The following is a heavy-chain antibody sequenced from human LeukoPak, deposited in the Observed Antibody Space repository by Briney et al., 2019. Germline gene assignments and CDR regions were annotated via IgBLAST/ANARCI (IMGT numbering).Heavy chain of an antibody. J-gene: IGHJ5*02. CDR3: PRGSEWDLLGSCDR. CDR1: GFTFSNFG. V-gene: IGHV3-48*04. CDR2: ISSSGSTK. Sequence: GGSLRLSCAASGFTFSNFGIHWVRQAPGKGLEWVSYISSSGSTKYYADSVKGRFTISRDNAKNSLYLQMNSLRAEDTAVYYCPRGSEWDLLGSCDRWGQGTLVTVSS. D-gene: IGHD1-26*01.